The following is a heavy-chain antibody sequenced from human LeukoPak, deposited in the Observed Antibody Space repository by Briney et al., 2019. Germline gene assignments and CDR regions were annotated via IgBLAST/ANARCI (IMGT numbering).Heavy chain of an antibody. V-gene: IGHV4-30-2*01. J-gene: IGHJ5*02. CDR2: IYHSGST. CDR1: GGSISSGGYY. Sequence: PSETLSLTCTVSGGSISSGGYYWSWIRQPPGKGLEWIGYIYHSGSTNYNPPLKSRVTISVDKSKNQFSLKLSSVTAADTAVYYCARETGYYDILTGYYRGNWFDPWGQGTLVTVSS. D-gene: IGHD3-9*01. CDR3: ARETGYYDILTGYYRGNWFDP.